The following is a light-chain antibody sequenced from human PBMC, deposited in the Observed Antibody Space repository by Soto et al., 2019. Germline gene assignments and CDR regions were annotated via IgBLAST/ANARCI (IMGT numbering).Light chain of an antibody. CDR3: QQYDRASWT. V-gene: IGKV1-5*03. CDR2: RES. CDR1: QSISSW. Sequence: DIQMTQSPSTLSASVGDRVIITCRASQSISSWLAWYQQKPGKAPDLLIYRESTLKTGIPSRFSGSGSGTEFTLTISSLQPDDFATYYCQQYDRASWTFGPGTKVEIK. J-gene: IGKJ1*01.